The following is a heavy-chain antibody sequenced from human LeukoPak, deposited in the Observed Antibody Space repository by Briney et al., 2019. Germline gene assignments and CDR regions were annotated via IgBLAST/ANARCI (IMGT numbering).Heavy chain of an antibody. V-gene: IGHV1-8*01. CDR3: ARGGRPADY. CDR2: ITPANAKT. CDR1: GYTFSSYD. J-gene: IGHJ4*02. Sequence: ASVKVSCKASGYTFSSYDFYWVRQATGQGLEWMGWITPANAKTGYAQKFQGRLTITRNTSISTVYMELSTLRSEDTAVYYCARGGRPADYWGQGTLVTVSS.